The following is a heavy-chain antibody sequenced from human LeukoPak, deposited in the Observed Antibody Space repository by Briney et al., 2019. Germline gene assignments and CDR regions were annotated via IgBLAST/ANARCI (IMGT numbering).Heavy chain of an antibody. CDR3: AKDPPGSSGWAYYFDY. V-gene: IGHV3-23*01. Sequence: PGGSLRLSCTASGFTFSSYAMTWVRQAPGKGLEWVSTISGSGGRTYYADSVKGRFTISRDNTKNTLYSQMNSLRAEDTAVYFCAKDPPGSSGWAYYFDYWGQGTLVTVSS. CDR1: GFTFSSYA. J-gene: IGHJ4*02. D-gene: IGHD6-19*01. CDR2: ISGSGGRT.